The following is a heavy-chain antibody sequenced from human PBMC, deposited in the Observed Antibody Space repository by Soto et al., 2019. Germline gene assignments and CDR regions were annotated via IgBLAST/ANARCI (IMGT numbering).Heavy chain of an antibody. Sequence: GGSLRLSCAASGFTFSSYSMNWVRQAPGKGLEWVSSISSSSSYIYYADSVKGRFTISRDNAKNSLYLQMNSLRAEDTAVYYCARDLEDMAVAGNYYYYGMDVWGQGTTVTVSS. CDR3: ARDLEDMAVAGNYYYYGMDV. V-gene: IGHV3-21*01. J-gene: IGHJ6*02. CDR2: ISSSSSYI. CDR1: GFTFSSYS. D-gene: IGHD6-19*01.